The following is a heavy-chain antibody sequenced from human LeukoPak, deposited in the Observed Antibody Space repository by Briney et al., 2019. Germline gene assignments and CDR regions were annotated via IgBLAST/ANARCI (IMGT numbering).Heavy chain of an antibody. D-gene: IGHD6-13*01. Sequence: PSETLSLTCTVSGGSISSYYWSRIRQPPGKGLEWIGYIYYSGSTNYNPSLKSRVTISVDTSKNQFSLKLSSVTAADTAVYYCARHPRRIAAAAFQHWGQGTLVTVSS. J-gene: IGHJ1*01. CDR2: IYYSGST. V-gene: IGHV4-59*08. CDR1: GGSISSYY. CDR3: ARHPRRIAAAAFQH.